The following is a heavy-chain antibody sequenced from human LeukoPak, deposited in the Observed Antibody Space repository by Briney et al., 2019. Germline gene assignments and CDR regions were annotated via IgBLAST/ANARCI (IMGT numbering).Heavy chain of an antibody. V-gene: IGHV3-23*01. D-gene: IGHD2-2*01. CDR1: GFTFSDYA. Sequence: GGSLRLSCAASGFTFSDYAMSWVRQAPGKGLEWVSVITGSGDTTYYADSVKDRFTISRDNSKNTLYLQMNSLRVEDTAVYYCAKRGGAYCSSTSCFIDYWGQGTLVTVSS. J-gene: IGHJ4*02. CDR3: AKRGGAYCSSTSCFIDY. CDR2: ITGSGDTT.